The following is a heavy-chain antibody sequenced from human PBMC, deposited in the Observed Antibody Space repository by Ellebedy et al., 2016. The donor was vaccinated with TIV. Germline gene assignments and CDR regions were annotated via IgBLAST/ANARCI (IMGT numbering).Heavy chain of an antibody. CDR2: IRQEGDEI. CDR3: ARRASYGDYAVQVNPWFDP. J-gene: IGHJ5*02. Sequence: GGSLRLSCAASGFNFRSYWMTWVRQAPGKGLEWVAKIRQEGDEIYYVESVKGRFTISRDNAKNSLFLQMKSLRVEDTAVYYCARRASYGDYAVQVNPWFDPWGQGTPVTVSS. V-gene: IGHV3-7*01. CDR1: GFNFRSYW. D-gene: IGHD4-17*01.